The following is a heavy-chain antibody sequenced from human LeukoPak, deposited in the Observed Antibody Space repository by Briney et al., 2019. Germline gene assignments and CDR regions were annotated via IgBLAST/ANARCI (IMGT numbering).Heavy chain of an antibody. J-gene: IGHJ5*02. D-gene: IGHD3-22*01. V-gene: IGHV4-59*01. CDR1: GGSISSYY. CDR3: ARVVSVVVISHRGWFDP. CDR2: IYYSGST. Sequence: SETLSLTCTVSGGSISSYYWSWIRQPPGKGLEWIGYIYYSGSTNYNPSLKSRVTISVDTSKNQFSLKLSSVTAADTAVYYCARVVSVVVISHRGWFDPWGQGTLVTVSS.